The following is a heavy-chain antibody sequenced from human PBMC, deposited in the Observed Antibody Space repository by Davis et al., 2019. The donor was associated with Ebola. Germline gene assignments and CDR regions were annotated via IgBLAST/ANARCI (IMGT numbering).Heavy chain of an antibody. CDR2: INLNGGGT. J-gene: IGHJ2*01. Sequence: ASVKVSCKASGYTFTDYYMHWVRQAPGQGLEWMGWINLNGGGTNYAQKFQGRVTMTRDTSTSTAYMDLSSLKSDDTAVYYCARGFWYFDFWGPGTLVTVSS. V-gene: IGHV1-2*02. CDR1: GYTFTDYY. CDR3: ARGFWYFDF.